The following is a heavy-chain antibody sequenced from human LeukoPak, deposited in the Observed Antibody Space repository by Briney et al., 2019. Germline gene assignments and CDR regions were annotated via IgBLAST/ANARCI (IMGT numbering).Heavy chain of an antibody. J-gene: IGHJ6*02. V-gene: IGHV3-48*03. D-gene: IGHD2-2*01. CDR1: GFTFSSYE. Sequence: PGGSLRLSCAASGFTFSSYEMNWARQAPGKGLEWISYISSSGSTIYYADSVQGRFTISRANAKNSLYLQMNSLRAEDTAVYYCAREGSSTSYYYDGMDVWGQGTTVTVSS. CDR2: ISSSGSTI. CDR3: AREGSSTSYYYDGMDV.